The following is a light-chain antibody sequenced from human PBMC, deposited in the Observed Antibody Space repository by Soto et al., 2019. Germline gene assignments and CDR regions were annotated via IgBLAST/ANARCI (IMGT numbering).Light chain of an antibody. CDR2: EVS. Sequence: QSVLTQPACGSGSPGQSITISCTGTSSDVGGYNYVSWYQQHPGKAPELMIYEVSNRPSGVSNRFSGSKYGNTASLTISGLQAEDEADYYCSSYTRSSSPVFATGTKAIV. CDR3: SSYTRSSSPV. J-gene: IGLJ1*01. V-gene: IGLV2-14*01. CDR1: SSDVGGYNY.